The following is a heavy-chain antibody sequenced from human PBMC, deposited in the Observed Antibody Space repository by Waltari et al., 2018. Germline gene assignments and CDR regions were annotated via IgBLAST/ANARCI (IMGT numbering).Heavy chain of an antibody. J-gene: IGHJ3*02. CDR1: GFTFSSYS. V-gene: IGHV3-48*04. CDR2: ISCSPVTI. CDR3: ARSRSYYDCSGYDAFDI. D-gene: IGHD3-22*01. Sequence: EVQLVESGGGLVQPGGSLRLSCAASGFTFSSYSMHWVRQAPGKGREWVSLISCSPVTIYYSDSVKGRLTISRDSAKNSVYLQRNSLRAEDTAVYYCARSRSYYDCSGYDAFDIWGKGTMVAVSS.